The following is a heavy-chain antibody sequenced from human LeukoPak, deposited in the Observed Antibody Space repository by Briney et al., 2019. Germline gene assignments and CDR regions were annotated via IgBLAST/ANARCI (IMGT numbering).Heavy chain of an antibody. D-gene: IGHD1-26*01. CDR3: ARAAKWELLRGGLDY. V-gene: IGHV1-2*02. Sequence: ASVKVSCKASGYTFTDYYMHWVRQAPGQGLELMGWIHPNSGGTTYAQKFQGRVTMTRDTSISTAYMEVSSLRSDDTAVYYCARAAKWELLRGGLDYWGQGTLVTVSS. CDR2: IHPNSGGT. CDR1: GYTFTDYY. J-gene: IGHJ4*02.